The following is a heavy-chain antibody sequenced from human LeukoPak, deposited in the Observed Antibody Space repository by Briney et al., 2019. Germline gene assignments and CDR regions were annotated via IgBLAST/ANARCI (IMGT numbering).Heavy chain of an antibody. CDR3: AKDLGGGFDP. CDR2: INHSGST. CDR1: GGSFSGYY. J-gene: IGHJ5*02. Sequence: SETLSLTCAVYGGSFSGYYWSWIRQPPGKGLEWIGEINHSGSTNYNPSLKSRVTISVDTSKNQFSLKLSSVTAADTAVYYCAKDLGGGFDPWGQGTLVTVSS. V-gene: IGHV4-34*01. D-gene: IGHD1-26*01.